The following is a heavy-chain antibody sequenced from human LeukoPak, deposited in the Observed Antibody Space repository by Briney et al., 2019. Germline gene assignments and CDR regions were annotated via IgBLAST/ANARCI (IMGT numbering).Heavy chain of an antibody. D-gene: IGHD3-10*01. CDR3: ATGIGSGSYYFLDY. J-gene: IGHJ4*02. CDR2: ISYDGSNK. CDR1: GFSFRSYA. Sequence: PGGSLRLSCAASGFSFRSYAMHWVRQAPGKGLEWVAVISYDGSNKYYADSVKGRFTISRDNSKNTLYLQMSSLRAEDTAVYYCATGIGSGSYYFLDYWGQGTLVTVSS. V-gene: IGHV3-30*04.